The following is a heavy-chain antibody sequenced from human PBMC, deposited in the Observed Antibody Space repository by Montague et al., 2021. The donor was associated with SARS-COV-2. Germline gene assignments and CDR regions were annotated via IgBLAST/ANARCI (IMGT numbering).Heavy chain of an antibody. CDR3: AKCTHYYASGTYYNTYYFDH. CDR2: ISDTGANT. V-gene: IGHV3-23*01. Sequence: SLRLSCAASRFTFSNYGMSWVRQAPGKGLEWVSLISDTGANTHYADSVKGRFTISRDNSKNTVLLQMNSLRAEDTAVYYCAKCTHYYASGTYYNTYYFDHWGQGTLVTVSS. CDR1: RFTFSNYG. D-gene: IGHD3-10*01. J-gene: IGHJ4*02.